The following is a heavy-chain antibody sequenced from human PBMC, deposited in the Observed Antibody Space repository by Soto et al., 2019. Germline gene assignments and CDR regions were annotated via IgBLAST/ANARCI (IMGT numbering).Heavy chain of an antibody. J-gene: IGHJ6*02. Sequence: GESLKISCKGSGYSFTSYWIGWVRQMHGKGLDWMRIIYPGDSDTRYSPSFQGQVTISADKSISTAYLQWSSLKASDTAMYYCARSGIAAVQRDYYYYGMDVWGQGTTVTVSS. CDR1: GYSFTSYW. CDR3: ARSGIAAVQRDYYYYGMDV. CDR2: IYPGDSDT. V-gene: IGHV5-51*01. D-gene: IGHD6-13*01.